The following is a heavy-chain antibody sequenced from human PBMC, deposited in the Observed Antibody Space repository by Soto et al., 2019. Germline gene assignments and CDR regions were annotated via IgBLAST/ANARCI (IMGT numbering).Heavy chain of an antibody. V-gene: IGHV3-30*18. D-gene: IGHD1-26*01. Sequence: QVQLVESGGGVVKPGRSLRLSCAASGFTFSSYGMHWVRQAPGKGLEWVAVISYDGSNKYYADSVKGRFTISRDNSKKTRYLQMNSRRAEDTAVYYWAKDGAGRELRPYYGMDVWGQGTMVTVSS. J-gene: IGHJ6*02. CDR2: ISYDGSNK. CDR1: GFTFSSYG. CDR3: AKDGAGRELRPYYGMDV.